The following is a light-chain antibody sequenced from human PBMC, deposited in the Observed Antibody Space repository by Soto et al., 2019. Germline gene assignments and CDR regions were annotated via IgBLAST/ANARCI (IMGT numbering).Light chain of an antibody. J-gene: IGKJ1*01. V-gene: IGKV1-5*03. Sequence: DIKMTQSPSTLSASVGDRVTLTCRASQIISSWLAWYQQKPGKAPKVLMYNASSLERGVPSRFSGSGSGTEFTLTISSLQPDDFATYYCQQYNSDPLTFGQGTKVDIK. CDR1: QIISSW. CDR3: QQYNSDPLT. CDR2: NAS.